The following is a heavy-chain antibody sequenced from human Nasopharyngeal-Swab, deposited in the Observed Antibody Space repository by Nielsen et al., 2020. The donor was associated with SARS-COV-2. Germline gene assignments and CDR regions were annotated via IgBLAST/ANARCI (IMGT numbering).Heavy chain of an antibody. D-gene: IGHD3-10*01. J-gene: IGHJ4*02. CDR2: ISSSSSYI. Sequence: GGSLRLSCAASGFTFSSYSMNWVRQAPGKGLEWVSSISSSSSYIYYADSVKGRFTISRDNAKNSLYLQMNSLRAEDTAVYYCARDPRGPLAGRPFFDYWGQGTLVTVSS. V-gene: IGHV3-21*01. CDR3: ARDPRGPLAGRPFFDY. CDR1: GFTFSSYS.